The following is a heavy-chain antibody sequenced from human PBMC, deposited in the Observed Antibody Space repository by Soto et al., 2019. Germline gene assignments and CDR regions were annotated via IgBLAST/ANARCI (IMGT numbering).Heavy chain of an antibody. CDR1: GFTFSSYA. Sequence: QVQLVESGGGVVQPGRSLRLSCAASGFTFSSYAMHWVRQAPGKGLEWVAVISYDGSNKYYADSVKGRFTISRDNSKNTLDLQMISLRAEDTAVYYCARGGIVLIAGDWYFDLWGRGTLVTVSS. CDR2: ISYDGSNK. D-gene: IGHD2-8*01. V-gene: IGHV3-30-3*01. CDR3: ARGGIVLIAGDWYFDL. J-gene: IGHJ2*01.